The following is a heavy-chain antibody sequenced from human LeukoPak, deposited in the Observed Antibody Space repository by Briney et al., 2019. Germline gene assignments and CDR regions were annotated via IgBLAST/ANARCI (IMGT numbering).Heavy chain of an antibody. CDR2: IYYSGST. J-gene: IGHJ4*02. D-gene: IGHD5-24*01. CDR1: GGSISSGGYY. V-gene: IGHV4-31*03. Sequence: SSETLSLTCTVSGGSISSGGYYWSWIRQHPGKGLEWIGYIYYSGSTYYNPSLKSRVTISVDTSKNQFSLKLSSVTAADTAVYYCARGLVRDGYNLHYFDYWGQGTLVTVSS. CDR3: ARGLVRDGYNLHYFDY.